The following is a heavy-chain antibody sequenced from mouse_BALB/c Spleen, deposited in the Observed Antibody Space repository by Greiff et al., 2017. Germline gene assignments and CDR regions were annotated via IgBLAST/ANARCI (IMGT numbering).Heavy chain of an antibody. Sequence: VQLKESGPGLVKPSQSLSLTCSVTGYSITSGYYWNWIRQFPGNKLEWMGYISYDGSNNYNPSLKNRISITRDTSKNQFFLKLNSVTTEDTATYYCARGGDGSYYFDYWGQGTTLTVSS. CDR1: GYSITSGYY. D-gene: IGHD2-3*01. J-gene: IGHJ2*01. CDR2: ISYDGSN. V-gene: IGHV3-6*02. CDR3: ARGGDGSYYFDY.